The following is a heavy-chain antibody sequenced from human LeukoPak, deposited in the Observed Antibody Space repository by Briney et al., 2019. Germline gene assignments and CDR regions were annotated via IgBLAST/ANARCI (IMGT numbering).Heavy chain of an antibody. D-gene: IGHD6-13*01. Sequence: GGSLRLSCAASGFTFSSYWMSWVRQAPGKGLEWVANIKQDGSEKYYVDSVKGRFTISRDNAKNSLYLQMNSLRAEDAAVYSCARGCWYAWYFDLWGRGTLVTVSS. V-gene: IGHV3-7*05. J-gene: IGHJ2*01. CDR3: ARGCWYAWYFDL. CDR1: GFTFSSYW. CDR2: IKQDGSEK.